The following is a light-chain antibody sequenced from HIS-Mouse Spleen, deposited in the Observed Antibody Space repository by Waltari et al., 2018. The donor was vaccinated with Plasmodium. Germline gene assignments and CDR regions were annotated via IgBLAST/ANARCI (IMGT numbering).Light chain of an antibody. CDR3: QQYNNWWT. Sequence: EIVLTQSPATLSLSPGERATLSCRASQSVSSYLAWYQQKPGQAPRLLIYDASNRATGIPARFSGSGSGTDFTLTISSMQSEDFAVYYCQQYNNWWTFGQGTKVEIK. J-gene: IGKJ1*01. V-gene: IGKV3-11*01. CDR2: DAS. CDR1: QSVSSY.